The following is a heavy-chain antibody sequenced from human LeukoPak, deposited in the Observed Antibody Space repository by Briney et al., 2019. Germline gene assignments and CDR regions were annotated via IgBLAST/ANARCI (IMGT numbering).Heavy chain of an antibody. CDR1: GFTFNNYN. D-gene: IGHD6-19*01. CDR2: ISSSSSTI. J-gene: IGHJ4*02. Sequence: PGGSLRLSCAASGFTFNNYNMNWVRQAPGKGLEWVSYISSSSSTIYYADSVKGRFTISRDNAKNSLYLQMNSLRAEDTAVYYCARDRERKQWLVRAGYFDYWGQGTLVTVSS. V-gene: IGHV3-48*01. CDR3: ARDRERKQWLVRAGYFDY.